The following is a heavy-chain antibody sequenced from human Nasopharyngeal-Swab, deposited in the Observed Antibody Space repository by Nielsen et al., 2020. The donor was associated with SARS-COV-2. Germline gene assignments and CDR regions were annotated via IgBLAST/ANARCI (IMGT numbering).Heavy chain of an antibody. V-gene: IGHV3-48*04. D-gene: IGHD3-9*01. CDR3: AKGLSDFDWLSAIDY. J-gene: IGHJ4*02. CDR2: ISSSSSTI. CDR1: GFTFSSYS. Sequence: GGSLRLSCAASGFTFSSYSMNWVRQAPGKGLEWVSYISSSSSTIYYADSVKGRFTISRDNAKNSLYLQMNSLRAEDTAVYYCAKGLSDFDWLSAIDYWGQGTLVTVSS.